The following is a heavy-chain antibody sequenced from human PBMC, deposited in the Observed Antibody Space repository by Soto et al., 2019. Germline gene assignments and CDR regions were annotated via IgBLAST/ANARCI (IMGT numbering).Heavy chain of an antibody. Sequence: GRSLRLSCAPSGFTFDDYAMHWVRHSPAKGLEWVSAISGSGGSTYYADSVKGRFTISRDNYKNTLYLQMNSLRAEDTAVYYCEKAGYSYGSHQYYFDYWGQGTLVTVSS. J-gene: IGHJ4*02. D-gene: IGHD5-18*01. CDR2: ISGSGGST. V-gene: IGHV3-23*01. CDR3: EKAGYSYGSHQYYFDY. CDR1: GFTFDDYA.